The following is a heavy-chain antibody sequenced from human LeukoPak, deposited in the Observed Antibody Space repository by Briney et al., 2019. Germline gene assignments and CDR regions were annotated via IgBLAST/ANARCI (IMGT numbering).Heavy chain of an antibody. CDR3: ARGPRGWELLGGEAFDI. CDR1: GGSISSGDYY. Sequence: PSETLSLTCTVSGGSISSGDYYWGWIRQPPGEGLEWIGIIYHSGTTYYNASLKSRVTISVDTSKNQFSLKLSSVTAADTAVYYCARGPRGWELLGGEAFDIWGQGTMVTVSS. J-gene: IGHJ3*02. CDR2: IYHSGTT. V-gene: IGHV4-39*07. D-gene: IGHD1-26*01.